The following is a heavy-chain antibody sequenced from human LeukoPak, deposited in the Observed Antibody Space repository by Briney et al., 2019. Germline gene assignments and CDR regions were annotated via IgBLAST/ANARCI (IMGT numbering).Heavy chain of an antibody. CDR1: GYTFTSYY. CDR3: ARESSIMITFGGVSRLDP. D-gene: IGHD3-16*01. CDR2: INPSGGST. J-gene: IGHJ5*02. Sequence: ASVTVSCKASGYTFTSYYMHWVRQAPGQGLEWMGIINPSGGSTSYAQKFQGRVTMTRDTSTSTVYMELSSLRSEDTAVYYCARESSIMITFGGVSRLDPWGQGTLVTVSS. V-gene: IGHV1-46*01.